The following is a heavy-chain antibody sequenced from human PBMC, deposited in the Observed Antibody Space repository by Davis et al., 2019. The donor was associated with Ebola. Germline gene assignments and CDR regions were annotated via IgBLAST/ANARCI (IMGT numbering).Heavy chain of an antibody. D-gene: IGHD3-10*01. CDR3: ARDGENYSDLDY. CDR1: GFSFSRYW. CDR2: IKSDGSTK. J-gene: IGHJ4*02. Sequence: GGSLRLSCAASGFSFSRYWMHWVRQAPGKGLVWVSRIKSDGSTKSYADSVKGRFTISRDNAKNTLFLQMNSLRAEDTAVYYCARDGENYSDLDYWGQRTLVTVSS. V-gene: IGHV3-74*01.